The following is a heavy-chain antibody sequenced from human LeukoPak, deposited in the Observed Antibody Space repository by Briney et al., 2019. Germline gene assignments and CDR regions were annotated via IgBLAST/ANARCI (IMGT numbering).Heavy chain of an antibody. D-gene: IGHD4-17*01. Sequence: GGSLRLSCAASGFTFSSYSMNWVRQAPGKGLEWVSYISSSSSTIYYADSVKGRFTISRDNAKNSLYLQMNSLRAEDTAVYYCAGDYGASDAFDIWGQGTMVTVSS. J-gene: IGHJ3*02. CDR1: GFTFSSYS. CDR3: AGDYGASDAFDI. V-gene: IGHV3-48*01. CDR2: ISSSSSTI.